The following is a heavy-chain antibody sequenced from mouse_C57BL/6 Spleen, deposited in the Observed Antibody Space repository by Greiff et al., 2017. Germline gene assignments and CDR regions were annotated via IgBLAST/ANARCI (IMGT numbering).Heavy chain of an antibody. CDR1: GFTFSSYA. CDR3: TRGKNYYGSSGDWFAY. V-gene: IGHV5-9-1*02. CDR2: ISSGGDYI. Sequence: EVKLVESGEGLVKPGGSLKLSCAASGFTFSSYAMSWVRQTPEKRLEWVAYISSGGDYIYYADTVKGRFTISRDNARNTLYLQMSSLKSEDTAMYYCTRGKNYYGSSGDWFAYWGQGTLVTVSA. D-gene: IGHD1-1*01. J-gene: IGHJ3*01.